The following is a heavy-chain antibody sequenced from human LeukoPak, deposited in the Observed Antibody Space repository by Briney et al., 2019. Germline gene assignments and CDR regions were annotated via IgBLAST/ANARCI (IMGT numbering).Heavy chain of an antibody. CDR3: ARVRELLSWFDP. CDR1: GGSISSGSYY. CDR2: IYTSGST. D-gene: IGHD1-26*01. J-gene: IGHJ5*02. Sequence: SETLSLTCTVSGGSISSGSYYWRWIRQPAGKGLEWIGRIYTSGSTNYNPCLKSRVTISVDTSKNQFSLKLTSVTVADTAVYYCARVRELLSWFDPWGQGTLVTVSS. V-gene: IGHV4-61*02.